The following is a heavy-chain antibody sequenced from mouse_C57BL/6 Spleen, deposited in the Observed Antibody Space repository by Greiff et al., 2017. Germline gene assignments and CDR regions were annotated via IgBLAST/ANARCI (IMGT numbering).Heavy chain of an antibody. CDR1: GFTFSDAW. V-gene: IGHV6-6*01. CDR3: TGQLFAY. CDR2: IRNKANNHAT. Sequence: EVMLVESGGGLVQPGGSMKLSCAASGFTFSDAWMDWVRQSPAKGLEWVAEIRNKANNHATYYAESVKGRFTISRDDSKRSVYLQMNSLRAEDTGIYYCTGQLFAYWGQGTLVTVSA. D-gene: IGHD3-3*01. J-gene: IGHJ3*01.